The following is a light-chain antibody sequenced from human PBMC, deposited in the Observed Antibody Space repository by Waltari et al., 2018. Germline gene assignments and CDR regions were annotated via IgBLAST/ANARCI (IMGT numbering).Light chain of an antibody. Sequence: DIVMTQSPDSLAVSLGERATINCKSSQSLFSSSNSKTYIPWYQHKPGQPPKLLIYWASIRASGVPDRFSGSGSGTDFTLTISSLQGEDVAVYYCHHYYIPPLTFGQGTRLEI. CDR1: QSLFSSSNSKTY. V-gene: IGKV4-1*01. CDR3: HHYYIPPLT. CDR2: WAS. J-gene: IGKJ5*01.